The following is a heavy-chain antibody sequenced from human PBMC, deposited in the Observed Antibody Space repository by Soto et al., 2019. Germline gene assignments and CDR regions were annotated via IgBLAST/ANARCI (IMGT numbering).Heavy chain of an antibody. CDR3: ARVHGNYYYYGMDV. V-gene: IGHV1-69*02. J-gene: IGHJ6*02. Sequence: SVQVSCKASGGSFSSYTISWVRQAPGQGLEWMGRIIPILGIANYAQKFQGRVTITADKSTSTAYMELSSLRSEDTAVYYCARVHGNYYYYGMDVWGQGTTVTVSS. CDR2: IIPILGIA. CDR1: GGSFSSYT.